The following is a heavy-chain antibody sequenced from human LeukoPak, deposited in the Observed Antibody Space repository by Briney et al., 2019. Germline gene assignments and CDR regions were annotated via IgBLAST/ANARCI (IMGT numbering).Heavy chain of an antibody. J-gene: IGHJ6*03. CDR1: GFTFSSHC. CDR3: ARNYEFWSSPQRHMDV. CDR2: ISTSSSFI. Sequence: GGSLRLSCAASGFTFSSHCMNWVRQTPGKGLEWVSSISTSSSFIYYADSVRGRFTISRDNARKSLYLEMNSLRAEDTAVYYCARNYEFWSSPQRHMDVWGKGTAVTVSS. V-gene: IGHV3-21*01. D-gene: IGHD3-3*01.